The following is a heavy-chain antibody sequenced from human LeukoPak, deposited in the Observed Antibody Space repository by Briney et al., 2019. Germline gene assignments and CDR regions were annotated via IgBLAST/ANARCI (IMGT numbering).Heavy chain of an antibody. Sequence: SETLSLTCTVSGGSISSYYWSWIRQPPGKGLEWIGYIYYSGSTNYNPSLKSRVTISVDTSKNQFSLKRSSVTAADPAVYYCARADLEYYFDCWGQGTLVTVSS. CDR1: GGSISSYY. J-gene: IGHJ4*02. CDR2: IYYSGST. V-gene: IGHV4-59*01. CDR3: ARADLEYYFDC. D-gene: IGHD1-1*01.